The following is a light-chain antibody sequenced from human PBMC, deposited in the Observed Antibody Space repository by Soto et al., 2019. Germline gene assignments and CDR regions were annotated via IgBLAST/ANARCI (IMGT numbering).Light chain of an antibody. Sequence: EIVLTQSPATLSVSPGERAALSCLASQSVSSNLAWYQQKPGQAPRLLIYGASTRATGIPARFSGSGSETQFTLTINSLQSEDFAVYYCQQYNNWPPWTFGQGTKVDI. CDR2: GAS. CDR1: QSVSSN. J-gene: IGKJ1*01. V-gene: IGKV3-15*01. CDR3: QQYNNWPPWT.